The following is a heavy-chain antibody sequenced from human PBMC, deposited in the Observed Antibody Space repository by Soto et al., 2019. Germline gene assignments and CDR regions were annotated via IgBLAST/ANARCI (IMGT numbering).Heavy chain of an antibody. CDR3: ARERPDGSRLDP. CDR1: GGSISSGDYY. Sequence: QVQLQESGPGLVKPSQILSLTCTVSGGSISSGDYYWSWIRQPPGKALEWIGYIYYSGSTYYNPSLKSRVTISVDQSKNQFSLKLSSVTAADTAVYYCARERPDGSRLDPWGQGTLVTVSS. CDR2: IYYSGST. D-gene: IGHD6-13*01. V-gene: IGHV4-30-4*01. J-gene: IGHJ5*02.